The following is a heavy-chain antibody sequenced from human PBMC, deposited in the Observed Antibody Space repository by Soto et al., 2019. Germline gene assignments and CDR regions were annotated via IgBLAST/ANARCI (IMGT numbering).Heavy chain of an antibody. CDR1: GGSISSYY. Sequence: QVQLQESGPGLVKPSETLSLTCTVSGGSISSYYWSWIRQPPGKGLEWIGYIYYSGSTNYNPSLKSRVTISVDTSKNQFSLKLSSVTAADTAVYYCARLGPRGYSYGDDYWGQGTLVTVSS. J-gene: IGHJ4*02. V-gene: IGHV4-59*01. D-gene: IGHD5-18*01. CDR3: ARLGPRGYSYGDDY. CDR2: IYYSGST.